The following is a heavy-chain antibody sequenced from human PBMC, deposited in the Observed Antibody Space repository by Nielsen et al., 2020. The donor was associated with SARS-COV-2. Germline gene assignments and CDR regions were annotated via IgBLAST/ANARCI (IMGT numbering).Heavy chain of an antibody. D-gene: IGHD5-12*01. CDR2: INHSGRT. J-gene: IGHJ4*02. CDR1: GGSFSTYY. V-gene: IGHV4-34*01. Sequence: SETLSLTCGVYGGSFSTYYWSWIRQPPGTGLEWIGEINHSGRTNYNPSLKSRVTISVDMSKNQFSLKLTSVTAADTAVYYCRATIDDKDFWGQGTLVTVSS. CDR3: RATIDDKDF.